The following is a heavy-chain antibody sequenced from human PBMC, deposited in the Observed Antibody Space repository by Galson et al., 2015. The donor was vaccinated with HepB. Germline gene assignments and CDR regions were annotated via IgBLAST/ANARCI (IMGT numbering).Heavy chain of an antibody. CDR1: GDSVSSVSYS. J-gene: IGHJ6*02. CDR2: IYYSGST. D-gene: IGHD2-2*01. CDR3: ARWPCGDDYCSTTRRSYYYGLDV. Sequence: SETLSLTCTVSGDSVSSVSYSWTWIRQRPGKGLEWIGNIYYSGSTNYNPSLKSRVSISVDTSKNQFFLRVRFVTDADTAVYYCARWPCGDDYCSTTRRSYYYGLDVWGRGTTVTVSS. V-gene: IGHV4-61*01.